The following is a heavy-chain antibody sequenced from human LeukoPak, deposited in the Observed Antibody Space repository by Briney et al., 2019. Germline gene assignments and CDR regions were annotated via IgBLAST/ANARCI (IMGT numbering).Heavy chain of an antibody. CDR1: GYTFTNYY. CDR2: INPSGGST. CDR3: ARWTTTYLDY. V-gene: IGHV1-46*01. Sequence: ASVKVSCKASGYTFTNYYIHWVRQAPGQGLEWMGIINPSGGSTNFAQKIQGRVTMTTDTSTITVYMELSSLRSEDTAVYYCARWTTTYLDYWGQGTLVTVSS. J-gene: IGHJ4*02. D-gene: IGHD4-11*01.